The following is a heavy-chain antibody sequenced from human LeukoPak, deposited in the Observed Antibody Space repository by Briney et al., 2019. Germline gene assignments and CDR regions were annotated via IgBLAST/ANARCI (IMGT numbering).Heavy chain of an antibody. Sequence: KSSETLSLTCAVYGGSFSGYYWSWIRQPPGKGLEWIGEINHSGSTNYNPSLKSRVTISVDPSKNQFSLKLSSVTAADTAVYYCARDQQWVDYWGQGTLVTVSS. D-gene: IGHD6-19*01. CDR2: INHSGST. CDR3: ARDQQWVDY. J-gene: IGHJ4*02. CDR1: GGSFSGYY. V-gene: IGHV4-34*01.